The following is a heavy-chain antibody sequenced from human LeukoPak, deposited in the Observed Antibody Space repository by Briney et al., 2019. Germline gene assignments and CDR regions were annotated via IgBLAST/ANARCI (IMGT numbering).Heavy chain of an antibody. Sequence: PSETLSLTCVASGYSVSSGYCWGWIRRPAGEGLGWIGSISHSGTTYYNPSFKSRVTISLATSKHQFSLKFKSVTAADTAFYYCEREGDILGATIDSWGQGTLATVSA. CDR2: ISHSGTT. CDR1: GYSVSSGYC. D-gene: IGHD1-26*01. V-gene: IGHV4-38-2*02. CDR3: EREGDILGATIDS. J-gene: IGHJ4*02.